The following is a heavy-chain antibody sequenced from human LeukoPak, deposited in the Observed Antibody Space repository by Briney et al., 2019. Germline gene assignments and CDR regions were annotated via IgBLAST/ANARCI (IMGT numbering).Heavy chain of an antibody. D-gene: IGHD6-19*01. J-gene: IGHJ4*02. V-gene: IGHV3-23*01. CDR2: ITFNGGNT. CDR3: ARTHINGWCFDS. CDR1: GFSFSSYA. Sequence: GGSLRVSCAASGFSFSSYAMSWVRQAPGKGLEWVSIITFNGGNTYYASVEGRFTISRDNSKNTLYLQMGSLRADDTAVYYCARTHINGWCFDSWGQGTLVTVSS.